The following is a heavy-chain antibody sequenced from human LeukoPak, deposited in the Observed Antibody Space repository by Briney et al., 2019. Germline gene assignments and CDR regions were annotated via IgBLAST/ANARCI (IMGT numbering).Heavy chain of an antibody. D-gene: IGHD3-22*01. CDR1: GGTFNRYA. CDR2: IIPMFGTA. J-gene: IGHJ4*02. CDR3: ARGWDYDSGGRPTAYVY. V-gene: IGHV1-69*13. Sequence: SVKVSCKASGGTFNRYAISWVRQAPGQGLEWMGGIIPMFGTANYAQKYQGKVTITADESTSTAYMELRSLRSEDTAVYYCARGWDYDSGGRPTAYVYWGQGTLVAVSS.